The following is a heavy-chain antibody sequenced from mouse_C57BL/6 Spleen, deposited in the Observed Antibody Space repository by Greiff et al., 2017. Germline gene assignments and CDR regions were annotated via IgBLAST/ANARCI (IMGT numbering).Heavy chain of an antibody. CDR1: GYAFTNYL. CDR3: ARGEIYDGYYDWYFDV. V-gene: IGHV1-54*01. CDR2: INPGSGGT. Sequence: VKLMESGAELVRPGTSVKVSCKASGYAFTNYLIEWVKQRPGQGLEWIGVINPGSGGTNYNEKFKGKATLTADKSSSTAYMQLSSLTSEDSAVYFCARGEIYDGYYDWYFDVWGTGTTVTVSS. J-gene: IGHJ1*03. D-gene: IGHD2-3*01.